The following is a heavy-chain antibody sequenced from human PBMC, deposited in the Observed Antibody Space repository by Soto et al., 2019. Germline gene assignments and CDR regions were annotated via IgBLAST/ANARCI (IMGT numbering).Heavy chain of an antibody. CDR1: GFSLSTRGVG. V-gene: IGHV2-5*02. CDR2: IYWDDDK. D-gene: IGHD3-10*01. Sequence: QITLKESGPTLVQPTQALTLTCTFSGFSLSTRGVGVGWIRQPPGKALEWLALIYWDDDKRYSPSLKSRVTISKDTSKDLVVLTMTNMDPVDTATYYCVRVLWFGELSWGQGTLVTVSS. J-gene: IGHJ4*02. CDR3: VRVLWFGELS.